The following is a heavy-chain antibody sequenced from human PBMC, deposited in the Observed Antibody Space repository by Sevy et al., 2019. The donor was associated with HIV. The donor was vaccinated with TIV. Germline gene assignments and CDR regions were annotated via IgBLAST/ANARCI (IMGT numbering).Heavy chain of an antibody. V-gene: IGHV4-59*13. CDR3: AREVYSSSLLTYYFDY. Sequence: SETLSLTCTVSGGSISTSYWSWIRQPPGKGLQWIGYIYYSGSTNYNPSLKSRVTISVDTSKNQFSLKLSSVTAADTAGYYCAREVYSSSLLTYYFDYWGQGTLVTVSS. CDR2: IYYSGST. CDR1: GGSISTSY. J-gene: IGHJ4*02. D-gene: IGHD6-6*01.